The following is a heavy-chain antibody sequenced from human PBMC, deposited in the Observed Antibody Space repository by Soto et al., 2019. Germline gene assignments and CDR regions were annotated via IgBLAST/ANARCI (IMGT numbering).Heavy chain of an antibody. CDR3: AREFRFVVYYYYYYGMDV. V-gene: IGHV4-4*02. CDR2: IYHSGST. Sequence: QVQLQESGPGLVKPSGTLSLTCAVSGGSISSSNWWSWVRQPPGKGLEWIGEIYHSGSTNYNPSPKSRVTISVDKSKNQFSLKLSSVTAAYTAVYYCAREFRFVVYYYYYYGMDVWGQGTTVTVSS. D-gene: IGHD3-16*01. CDR1: GGSISSSNW. J-gene: IGHJ6*02.